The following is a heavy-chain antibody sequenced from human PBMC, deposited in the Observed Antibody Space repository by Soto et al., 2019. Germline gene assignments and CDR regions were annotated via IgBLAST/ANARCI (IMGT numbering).Heavy chain of an antibody. V-gene: IGHV3-23*01. CDR3: AKPSRYYYDSSGYSTGLENYYYYGMDV. D-gene: IGHD3-22*01. J-gene: IGHJ6*02. Sequence: PGGSLRLSCAASGFTFSSYAMSWVRQAPGKGLEWVSAISGSGGSTYYADSVKGRFTISRDNSKNTLYLQMNSLRAEDTAVYYCAKPSRYYYDSSGYSTGLENYYYYGMDVWGQGTTVTVSS. CDR1: GFTFSSYA. CDR2: ISGSGGST.